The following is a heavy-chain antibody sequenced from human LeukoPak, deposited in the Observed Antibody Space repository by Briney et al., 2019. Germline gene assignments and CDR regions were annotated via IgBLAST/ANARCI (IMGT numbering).Heavy chain of an antibody. J-gene: IGHJ5*02. CDR2: IYYSGST. V-gene: IGHV4-59*12. CDR3: ARGPTVVVAARYWFDP. D-gene: IGHD2-15*01. CDR1: GGSISSYY. Sequence: SETLSLTCTVSGGSISSYYWSWIRQPPGKGLEWIGYIYYSGSTNYNPSLKSRVTISVDTSKNQFSLKLSSVTAADTAVYYCARGPTVVVAARYWFDPWGQGTLVTVSS.